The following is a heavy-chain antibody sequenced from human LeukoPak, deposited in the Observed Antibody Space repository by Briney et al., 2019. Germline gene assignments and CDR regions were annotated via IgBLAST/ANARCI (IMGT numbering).Heavy chain of an antibody. V-gene: IGHV1-18*01. CDR3: ARDGGYSTAYYYYYMDV. CDR1: GYTFTSYG. Sequence: ASVKVSCKASGYTFTSYGISWVRQAPGQGLEWRGWISAYNGNTNYAQKLQGRVTMTTDTSTSTAYMELRSLRSDDTAVYYCARDGGYSTAYYYYYMDVWGKGTTVTVSS. CDR2: ISAYNGNT. J-gene: IGHJ6*03. D-gene: IGHD5-18*01.